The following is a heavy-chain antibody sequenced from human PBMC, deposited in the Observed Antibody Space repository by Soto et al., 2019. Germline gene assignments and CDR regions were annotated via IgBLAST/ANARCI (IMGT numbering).Heavy chain of an antibody. Sequence: QVQLVQSGAEVRKPGSSVKVSCQVSGDTFRAYGITWVRQAPGQGLEWMGRIIPILNTADYAQKVQGRVTITADRSTNPAYKEGSGLGSDDTAGYYWARGANGGGSESAFDIWGQGTMVTVSS. CDR1: GDTFRAYG. J-gene: IGHJ3*02. V-gene: IGHV1-69*08. CDR2: IIPILNTA. D-gene: IGHD2-8*01. CDR3: ARGANGGGSESAFDI.